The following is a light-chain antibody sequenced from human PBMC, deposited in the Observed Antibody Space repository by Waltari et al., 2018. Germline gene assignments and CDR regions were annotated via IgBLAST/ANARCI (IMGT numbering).Light chain of an antibody. CDR2: LNSDGSH. CDR1: SGHSSYA. J-gene: IGLJ3*02. V-gene: IGLV4-69*01. CDR3: QTWGTGIRV. Sequence: QLVLTQSPSASASLGASVKLTCTLSSGHSSYAIAWHQQQPEKGPRYLMKLNSDGSHSKGDGIPDRVSGSSSGAERYLTISSLQSEDEADYSCQTWGTGIRVFGGGTKLTVL.